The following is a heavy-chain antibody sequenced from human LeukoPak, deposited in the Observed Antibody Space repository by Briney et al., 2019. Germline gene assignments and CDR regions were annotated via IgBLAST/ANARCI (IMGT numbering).Heavy chain of an antibody. V-gene: IGHV1-2*02. D-gene: IGHD2-15*01. Sequence: ASVKVSCKASGYTFTSYDINWVRQATGQGLEWMGWMNPNSGGTNYAQKFQGRVTMTRDTSISTAYMELSRLRSDDTAVYYCARDSGVVVVAARYYFDYWGQGTLVTVSS. J-gene: IGHJ4*02. CDR2: MNPNSGGT. CDR1: GYTFTSYD. CDR3: ARDSGVVVVAARYYFDY.